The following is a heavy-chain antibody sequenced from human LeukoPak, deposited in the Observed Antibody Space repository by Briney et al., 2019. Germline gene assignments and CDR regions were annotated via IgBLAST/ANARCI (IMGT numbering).Heavy chain of an antibody. CDR1: GFSFSSYE. CDR2: ISSSGSTK. Sequence: GGSLRLSCAASGFSFSSYEMNWVRQAPGKGLEWVSYISSSGSTKYYADSVKGRFTISRDNARNSLYLQMNSLRADDTAVYYCARGERWLLPPTDYWGQGTLVTVSS. CDR3: ARGERWLLPPTDY. J-gene: IGHJ4*02. V-gene: IGHV3-48*03. D-gene: IGHD5-24*01.